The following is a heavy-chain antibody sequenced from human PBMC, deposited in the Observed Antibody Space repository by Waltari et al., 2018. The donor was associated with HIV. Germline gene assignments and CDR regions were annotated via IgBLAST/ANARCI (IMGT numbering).Heavy chain of an antibody. V-gene: IGHV3-23*01. CDR2: ISANVYKT. CDR1: GFPFCISP. Sequence: EVQLLESGGGFVQPGGSLRLSCAVSGFPFCISPMYWVRQAPGKGPEWVSAISANVYKTCYTDSVGGRFTVSRDNPKSTLYLQMNNLRTEDTAAYFCVKEGGVGSIKEDYWGQGTLVTVSS. D-gene: IGHD1-26*01. CDR3: VKEGGVGSIKEDY. J-gene: IGHJ4*02.